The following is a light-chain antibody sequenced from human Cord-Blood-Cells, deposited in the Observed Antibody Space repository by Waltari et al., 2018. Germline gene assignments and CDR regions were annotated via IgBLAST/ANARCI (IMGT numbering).Light chain of an antibody. CDR3: AAWDDSLNGWV. CDR2: SDN. V-gene: IGLV1-44*01. J-gene: IGLJ3*02. Sequence: LSQPPSASGPPWQRATLPLSRRTSSIGSNPLHWYQQHPRTAPNLLIYSDNQRPSGVPDRFSCSKSGTSASLAMSGLQSEDEADYYCAAWDDSLNGWVLGGGTKLTVL. CDR1: TSSIGSNP.